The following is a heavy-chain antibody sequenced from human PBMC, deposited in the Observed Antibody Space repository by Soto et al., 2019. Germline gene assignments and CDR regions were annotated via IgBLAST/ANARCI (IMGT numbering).Heavy chain of an antibody. J-gene: IGHJ1*01. V-gene: IGHV3-9*01. CDR1: GFTFDDYA. CDR2: ISWNSGSI. Sequence: EVQLVESGGRLVQPGRSLRLSCAASGFTFDDYAMHWVRQAPGKGLEWVSGISWNSGSIGYADSVKGRFTISRDNAKNSLYLQTNSLRAEDTALYYCAKAVVAATAHFQHWGQGTLVTVSS. CDR3: AKAVVAATAHFQH. D-gene: IGHD2-15*01.